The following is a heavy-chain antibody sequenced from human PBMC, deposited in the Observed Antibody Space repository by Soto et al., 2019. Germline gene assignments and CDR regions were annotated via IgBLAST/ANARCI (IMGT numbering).Heavy chain of an antibody. J-gene: IGHJ5*02. CDR3: ARDATNAPVVSGFDT. CDR2: IYYSGST. CDR1: GGSISSYY. V-gene: IGHV4-59*01. Sequence: PSETLSLTGTVAGGSISSYYWSWSRQPPGKGLEWMGYIYYSGSTNYNPSLKRRVTISVDTSRNQFSLQRSSVTAADTAASYCARDATNAPVVSGFDTWGQGTLVTVSS.